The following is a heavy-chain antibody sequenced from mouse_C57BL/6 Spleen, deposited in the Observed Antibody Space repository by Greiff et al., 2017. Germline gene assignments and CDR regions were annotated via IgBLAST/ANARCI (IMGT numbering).Heavy chain of an antibody. V-gene: IGHV1-52*01. D-gene: IGHD2-10*02. CDR1: GYTFTSYW. J-gene: IGHJ1*03. CDR3: AREYGDWYFDV. Sequence: QVQLQQPGAELVRPGSSVKLSCKASGYTFTSYWMHWVKQRPIQGLEWIGNIDPSDSETHYNQKFKDKATLTVDKSSSTAYMQLSSLTSEDSAVYYCAREYGDWYFDVWGTGTTVTVSS. CDR2: IDPSDSET.